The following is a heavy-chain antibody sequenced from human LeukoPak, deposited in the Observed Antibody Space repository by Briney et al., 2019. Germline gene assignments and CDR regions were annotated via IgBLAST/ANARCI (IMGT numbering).Heavy chain of an antibody. J-gene: IGHJ4*02. CDR2: THRSGDT. Sequence: SETLSLTCAVYGVSISSDNWWTWVRQPPGKGLEWIGETHRSGDTKYNPSLNGRVTISMDNSKNQLSLNLISVPAADTAIYFCATRHHSRTYMVPLDSWGQGTLVTVSS. CDR3: ATRHHSRTYMVPLDS. V-gene: IGHV4/OR15-8*02. CDR1: GVSISSDNW. D-gene: IGHD3-10*01.